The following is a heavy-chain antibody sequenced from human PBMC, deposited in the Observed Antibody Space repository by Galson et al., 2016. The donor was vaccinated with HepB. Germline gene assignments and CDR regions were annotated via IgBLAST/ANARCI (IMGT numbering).Heavy chain of an antibody. CDR1: GFTFSSYA. D-gene: IGHD6-6*01. CDR3: AKEVGTVHSSNWFDP. Sequence: SLRLSCAASGFTFSSYAMDWVCQAPRKGLEWVSAISRSGDATYYADSVKGRFTIFRDNSKDTLYLQMNSLRAEDTAVYYCAKEVGTVHSSNWFDPWGQGTLVTVAS. J-gene: IGHJ5*02. V-gene: IGHV3-23*01. CDR2: ISRSGDAT.